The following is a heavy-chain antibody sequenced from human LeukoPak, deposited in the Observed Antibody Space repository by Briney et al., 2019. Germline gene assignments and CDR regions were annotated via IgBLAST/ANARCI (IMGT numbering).Heavy chain of an antibody. D-gene: IGHD3-22*01. Sequence: GGSLRLSCAASGFIVSSNYMSWVRQAPGKGLEWVSVISSGGNTYYADSVKGRFTISRDNSKNTLYLQMNGLRAEDTAVYYCAREVRGYSFDYWGQGTLVTVSS. CDR1: GFIVSSNY. CDR3: AREVRGYSFDY. J-gene: IGHJ4*02. V-gene: IGHV3-53*01. CDR2: ISSGGNT.